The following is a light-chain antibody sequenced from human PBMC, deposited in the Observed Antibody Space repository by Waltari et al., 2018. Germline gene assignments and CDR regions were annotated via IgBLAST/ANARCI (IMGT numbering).Light chain of an antibody. CDR1: SLKTYF. J-gene: IGLJ2*01. CDR2: GGN. Sequence: SSELTQDPAVSVAVGQTVRITCQGDSLKTYFASWYQQKPGQAPLLVIYGGNDRPSGIPDRFLVASTGDKSSFTISGAQAEDEADYFCTCRDSSGNHRFGGGTKLTVL. V-gene: IGLV3-19*01. CDR3: TCRDSSGNHR.